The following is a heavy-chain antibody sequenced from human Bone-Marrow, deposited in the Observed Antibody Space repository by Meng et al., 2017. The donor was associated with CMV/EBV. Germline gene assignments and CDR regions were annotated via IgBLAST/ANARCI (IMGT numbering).Heavy chain of an antibody. J-gene: IGHJ4*02. CDR1: GGSISSSSDY. V-gene: IGHV4-39*07. CDR2: IYYSGST. CDR3: ARPGVGITYFVY. Sequence: SETLSLTCSVSGGSISSSSDYWGWIRQPPGKGLEWIGSIYYSGSTCYNPSLKSRVTISVDTSRNQYSLELSSVTVPDTAVYYCARPGVGITYFVYWGQGTLVSFSS. D-gene: IGHD1-26*01.